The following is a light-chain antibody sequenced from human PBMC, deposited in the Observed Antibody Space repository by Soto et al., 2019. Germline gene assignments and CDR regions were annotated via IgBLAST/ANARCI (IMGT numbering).Light chain of an antibody. J-gene: IGKJ1*01. CDR2: GAS. V-gene: IGKV3-20*01. Sequence: EMVLTQSPGTLSLSPGERATLSCRASQSVSNNYLAWYQQKPGQAPRLLIYGASNRATGIPDRFSGSGSGTDFTLTVSRLVPEDLAVYDCQQYGSSVTFGQGTKVVVK. CDR3: QQYGSSVT. CDR1: QSVSNNY.